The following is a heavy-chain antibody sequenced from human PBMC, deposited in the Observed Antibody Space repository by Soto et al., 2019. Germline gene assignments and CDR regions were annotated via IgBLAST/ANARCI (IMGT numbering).Heavy chain of an antibody. Sequence: GASVKVSCKASGYTFTGYYMHWVRQAPGQGLEWMGWINPNSGGTNYAQKFQGWVTMTRDTSISTAYMELSRLRSDDTAVYYCARESLRVTTGMDVWGQGTTVTVSS. CDR1: GYTFTGYY. D-gene: IGHD4-4*01. CDR2: INPNSGGT. V-gene: IGHV1-2*04. J-gene: IGHJ6*02. CDR3: ARESLRVTTGMDV.